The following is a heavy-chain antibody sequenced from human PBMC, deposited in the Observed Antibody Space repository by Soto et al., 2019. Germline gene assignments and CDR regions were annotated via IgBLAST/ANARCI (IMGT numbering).Heavy chain of an antibody. CDR1: GGTFSSYA. CDR2: IIPVFGTT. D-gene: IGHD2-2*01. V-gene: IGHV1-69*06. Sequence: GASVKVSCKASGGTFSSYAISWVRQAPGQGLEWMGWIIPVFGTTKCAQKFQGRVTITGDTSASTAYMELSSLRSEDTAVYYCARRVHSCSSTSCSYAFDIWGQGTMVTVSS. CDR3: ARRVHSCSSTSCSYAFDI. J-gene: IGHJ3*02.